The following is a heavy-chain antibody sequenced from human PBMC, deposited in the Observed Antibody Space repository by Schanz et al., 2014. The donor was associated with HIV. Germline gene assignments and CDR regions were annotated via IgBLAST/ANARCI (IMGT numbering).Heavy chain of an antibody. CDR2: ISGSGGST. V-gene: IGHV3-23*01. J-gene: IGHJ3*02. CDR1: GFTFSNSA. CDR3: ARSPWLRDDGLDI. Sequence: EVQLLESGGGLVQPGGSLRLSCAASGFTFSNSAMSWVRQAPGKGLEWVSAISGSGGSTYYADSVKGRFTISRDNSKNTLYLQMNSLRADDTAVYYCARSPWLRDDGLDIWGQGTMVTVSS. D-gene: IGHD6-19*01.